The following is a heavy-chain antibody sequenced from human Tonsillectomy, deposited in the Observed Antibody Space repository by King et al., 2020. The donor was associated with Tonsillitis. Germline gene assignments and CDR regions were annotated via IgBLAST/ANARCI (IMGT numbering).Heavy chain of an antibody. Sequence: QLVQSGAEVKKPGESLKISCKGSGYSFTSYWIGWVRQMPGKGLEWMGIIYPGDSHTRYTPSFQGQVTMSVDKSFSTAYLQWSSLKASDTAMYYCARLKKLYAAEAAAGYWGQGTLVTVSS. CDR1: GYSFTSYW. J-gene: IGHJ4*02. CDR2: IYPGDSHT. V-gene: IGHV5-51*01. D-gene: IGHD6-13*01. CDR3: ARLKKLYAAEAAAGY.